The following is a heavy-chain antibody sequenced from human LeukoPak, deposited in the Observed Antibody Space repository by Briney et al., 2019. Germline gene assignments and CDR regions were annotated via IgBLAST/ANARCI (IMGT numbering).Heavy chain of an antibody. D-gene: IGHD4-17*01. CDR3: ARAADYGDYFAGFEYFQH. J-gene: IGHJ1*01. V-gene: IGHV3-66*01. CDR1: GFTVSSNY. Sequence: GGSLRLSCAASGFTVSSNYMSWVRQAPGKGLEWVSVIYSGGSTYYADSVKGRFTISRDNSKNTLYLQMNSLRAEDTAVYYCARAADYGDYFAGFEYFQHWGQGTLVPVSS. CDR2: IYSGGST.